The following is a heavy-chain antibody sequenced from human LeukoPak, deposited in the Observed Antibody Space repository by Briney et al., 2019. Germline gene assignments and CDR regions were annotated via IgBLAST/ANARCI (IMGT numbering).Heavy chain of an antibody. CDR3: ANLVVVPAAIDAFDI. D-gene: IGHD2-2*02. J-gene: IGHJ3*02. V-gene: IGHV3-30*02. CDR1: GFTFSSYG. CDR2: IRYDGSNK. Sequence: GGSPRLSCAASGFTFSSYGMHWVRQAPGKGLEWVAFIRYDGSNKYYADSVKGRFTISRDNSKNTLYLQMNSLRAEDTAVYYCANLVVVPAAIDAFDIWGQGTMVTVSS.